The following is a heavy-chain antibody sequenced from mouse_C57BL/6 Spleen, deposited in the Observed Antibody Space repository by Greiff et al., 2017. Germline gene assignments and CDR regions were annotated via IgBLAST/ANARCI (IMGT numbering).Heavy chain of an antibody. Sequence: QVQLKQPGAELVKPGASVKMSCKASGYTFTSYWITWVKQRPGQGLEWIGDIYPGSGSTNYNEKFKSKATLTVDTSSSTAYMQLSSLTSEDSAVYYCAREVRDYGDFDYWGQGTTLTVSS. CDR2: IYPGSGST. CDR3: AREVRDYGDFDY. D-gene: IGHD2-4*01. J-gene: IGHJ2*01. CDR1: GYTFTSYW. V-gene: IGHV1-55*01.